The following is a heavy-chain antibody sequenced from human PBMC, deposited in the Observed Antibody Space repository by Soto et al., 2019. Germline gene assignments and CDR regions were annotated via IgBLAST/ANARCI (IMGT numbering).Heavy chain of an antibody. V-gene: IGHV3-23*01. CDR3: ANAPGEWRGDYYDYGMDV. CDR1: GFTFSSYA. D-gene: IGHD2-8*01. Sequence: EVQLLESGGGLVQPGGSLRLSCTASGFTFSSYAMSWVRQAPGKGLEWVSAISGSGGSTYYADSVKGRFTISRDNSKNTLYLQMNRLSAEDTAVYYCANAPGEWRGDYYDYGMDVWGQGTTVTVSS. J-gene: IGHJ6*02. CDR2: ISGSGGST.